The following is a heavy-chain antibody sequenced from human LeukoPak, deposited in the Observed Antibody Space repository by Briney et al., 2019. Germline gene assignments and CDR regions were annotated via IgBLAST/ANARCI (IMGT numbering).Heavy chain of an antibody. J-gene: IGHJ6*02. V-gene: IGHV4-31*03. CDR1: GGSISSGGYY. CDR3: ARDQGPFPGNYYYYGMDV. Sequence: PSETLSLTCTVSGGSISSGGYYWSWIRQHPGKGLEWIGYIYYSGSTYYNPSLKSRVTISVGTSKNQFSLKLSSVTAADTAVYYCARDQGPFPGNYYYYGMDVWGQGTTVTVSS. CDR2: IYYSGST.